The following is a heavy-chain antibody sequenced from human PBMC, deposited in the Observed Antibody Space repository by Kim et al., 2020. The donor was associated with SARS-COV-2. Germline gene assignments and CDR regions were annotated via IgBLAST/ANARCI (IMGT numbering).Heavy chain of an antibody. Sequence: ESSEYYADSVKGRFTISRDNSKNTLYLQMNSLRVEDTAMYYCAKVYNSSDYWGQGTLVTVSS. D-gene: IGHD1-20*01. J-gene: IGHJ4*02. V-gene: IGHV3-30*02. CDR2: ESSE. CDR3: AKVYNSSDY.